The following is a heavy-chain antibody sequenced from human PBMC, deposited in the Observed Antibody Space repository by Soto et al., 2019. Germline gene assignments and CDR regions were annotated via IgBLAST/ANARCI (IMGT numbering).Heavy chain of an antibody. CDR2: IYATGTT. J-gene: IGHJ5*02. V-gene: IGHV4-4*07. CDR3: VRDGTKTLRDWFDP. CDR1: GASISGFY. Sequence: SETLSLTCTVSGASISGFYWSWIRKSAGKGLEWIGRIYATGTTDYNPSLKSRVMVSVDTSKKQFSLKLRSVTAADTAVYYCVRDGTKTLRDWFDPWGQGISVTVSS. D-gene: IGHD1-1*01.